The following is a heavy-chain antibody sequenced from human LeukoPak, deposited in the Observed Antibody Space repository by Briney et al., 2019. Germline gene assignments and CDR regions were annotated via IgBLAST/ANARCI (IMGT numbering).Heavy chain of an antibody. CDR2: ISGSGGST. CDR3: AKRRVYSSSSYYYYGMDV. Sequence: GGSLRLSCAASGFTFSSYAMSWVRQAPGKGLEWASAISGSGGSTYYADSVKGRFTISRDNSKNTLYLQMNSLRAEDTAVYYCAKRRVYSSSSYYYYGMDVWGQGTTVTVSS. J-gene: IGHJ6*02. V-gene: IGHV3-23*01. CDR1: GFTFSSYA. D-gene: IGHD6-6*01.